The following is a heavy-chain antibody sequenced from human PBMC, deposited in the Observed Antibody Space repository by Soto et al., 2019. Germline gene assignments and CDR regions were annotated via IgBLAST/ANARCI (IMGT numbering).Heavy chain of an antibody. CDR3: ATDYRTTSAA. CDR1: GFNFNVYA. Sequence: EVQLLESGGGLVQPGGSLTLSCAASGFNFNVYAMSWVRQTLGKGLEWVSSITRNGGTTSYADSVQGRFPISRDNSKGALNLHMNTLRVEDTAVFFCATDYRTTSAAWGQGTLVTVSS. J-gene: IGHJ4*02. D-gene: IGHD3-16*02. V-gene: IGHV3-23*01. CDR2: ITRNGGTT.